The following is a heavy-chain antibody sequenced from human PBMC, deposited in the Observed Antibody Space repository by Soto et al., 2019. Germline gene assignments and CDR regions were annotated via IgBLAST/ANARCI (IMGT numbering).Heavy chain of an antibody. CDR3: ARDCVVSKTTVMTGFCFLHYGLDV. CDR1: GYTFSDYG. Sequence: QVQLVQSGAEVKKPGASVKVSCKTSGYTFSDYGVSWVRQAPGQGLQWIGWISGYNGNTLYAQKFPGRVTMTTDIYTGTAYVEVRRLRSDDTALYFCARDCVVSKTTVMTGFCFLHYGLDVWGQGTTVTVSS. CDR2: ISGYNGNT. V-gene: IGHV1-18*01. J-gene: IGHJ6*02. D-gene: IGHD4-17*01.